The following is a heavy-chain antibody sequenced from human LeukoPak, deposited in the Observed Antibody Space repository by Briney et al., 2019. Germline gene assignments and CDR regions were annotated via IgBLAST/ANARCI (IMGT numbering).Heavy chain of an antibody. CDR1: GGSFSGYY. D-gene: IGHD6-13*01. CDR3: ARGLGGIAAAGSYGMDV. V-gene: IGHV4-34*01. CDR2: INHSEST. J-gene: IGHJ6*02. Sequence: SETLSLTCAVYGGSFSGYYWSWIRQPPEKGLEWIGEINHSESTNYNPSLKSRVTISVDTSKNQFSLKLSSVTAADTAVYYCARGLGGIAAAGSYGMDVWAKGPRSPSP.